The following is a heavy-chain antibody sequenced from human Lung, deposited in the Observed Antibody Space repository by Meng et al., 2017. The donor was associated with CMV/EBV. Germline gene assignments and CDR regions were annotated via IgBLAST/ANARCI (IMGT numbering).Heavy chain of an antibody. J-gene: IGHJ4*02. CDR1: GFTFSSYA. CDR3: VRDWKYS. D-gene: IGHD1-1*01. CDR2: ISETSSYI. Sequence: GESXKISCAASGFTFSSYAMNWVRQAPGKGLEWVSYISETSSYIYYADSVKGRFTISRDNANNSLYLQMSSLRAEDTALYYCVRDWKYSWGQGTLVTVSS. V-gene: IGHV3-21*01.